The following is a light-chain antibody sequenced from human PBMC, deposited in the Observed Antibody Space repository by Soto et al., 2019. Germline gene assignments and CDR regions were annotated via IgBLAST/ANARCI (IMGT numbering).Light chain of an antibody. Sequence: IVLTQSPLSLPVTPGEPASISCRSSQSLLHSNGNIYLDWYLQKPGQSPQLLIYLCSIRASGVRDRFSGSGSGTDFTLKITRVEAEDVGVYYCMQAIQAPRTFGLGTKVEIK. V-gene: IGKV2-28*01. CDR2: LCS. CDR1: QSLLHSNGNIY. CDR3: MQAIQAPRT. J-gene: IGKJ1*01.